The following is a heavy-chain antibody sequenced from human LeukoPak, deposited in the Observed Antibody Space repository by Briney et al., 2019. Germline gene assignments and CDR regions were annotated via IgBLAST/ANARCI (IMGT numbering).Heavy chain of an antibody. CDR2: IKQDGSEK. J-gene: IGHJ4*02. V-gene: IGHV3-7*01. D-gene: IGHD5-24*01. CDR1: GFTFSSYW. CDR3: AKGGDGYNYGSYFDY. Sequence: GGSLRLSCAASGFTFSSYWMNWVRQAPGKGLEWVANIKQDGSEKYYVDSVKGRFTISRDNAKNTLYLQMNSLRAEDTAVYYCAKGGDGYNYGSYFDYWGQGTLVTVSS.